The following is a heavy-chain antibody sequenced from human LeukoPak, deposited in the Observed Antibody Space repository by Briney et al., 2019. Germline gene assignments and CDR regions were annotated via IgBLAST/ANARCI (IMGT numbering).Heavy chain of an antibody. CDR1: GGSISSGGYY. D-gene: IGHD3-10*01. Sequence: SETLSLTCTVSGGSISSGGYYWSWIRQHPGKSLEWIGYIYYSGSTYYTPSLKNRVTISVATSKNQFSLKLSSVTAADTAVYYCARGWFGDYWGQGTLVTVSS. V-gene: IGHV4-31*03. CDR2: IYYSGST. CDR3: ARGWFGDY. J-gene: IGHJ4*02.